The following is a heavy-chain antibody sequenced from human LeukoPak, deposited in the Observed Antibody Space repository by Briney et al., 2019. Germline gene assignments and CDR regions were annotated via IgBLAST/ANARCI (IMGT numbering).Heavy chain of an antibody. D-gene: IGHD3-9*01. CDR1: GYTFTGYY. J-gene: IGHJ6*02. V-gene: IGHV1-2*02. CDR2: INPNSGGT. Sequence: GASVKVSCKASGYTFTGYYMHWVRQAPGQGLEWMGWINPNSGGTNYAQKFQGRVTMTRDTSISTAYMELSRLRSDDTAVYYCARADFGWLLNYYYYGMDVWGQGTTVTVSS. CDR3: ARADFGWLLNYYYYGMDV.